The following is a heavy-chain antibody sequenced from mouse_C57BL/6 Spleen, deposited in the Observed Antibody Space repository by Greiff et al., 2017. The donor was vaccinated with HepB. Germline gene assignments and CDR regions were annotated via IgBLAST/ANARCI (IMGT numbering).Heavy chain of an antibody. Sequence: EVQLVESGGGLVQPGGSLSLSCAASGFTFTDYYMSWVRQPPGKALEWLGFIRNKANGYTTEYSASVKGRFTISRDNSQSILYLQMNALRAEDSATYYRARFITTVPSWYFDVWGTGTTVTVSS. CDR3: ARFITTVPSWYFDV. J-gene: IGHJ1*03. V-gene: IGHV7-3*01. CDR2: IRNKANGYTT. CDR1: GFTFTDYY. D-gene: IGHD1-1*01.